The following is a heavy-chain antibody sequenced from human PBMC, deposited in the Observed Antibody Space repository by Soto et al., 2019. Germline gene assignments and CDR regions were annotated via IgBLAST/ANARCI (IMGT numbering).Heavy chain of an antibody. D-gene: IGHD3-10*01. Sequence: QVQLVQSGAEVKRPGSSVTVSCKASGDTFNFYSINWVRQAPGLGLEWMGRVNPIVSMSNYAQKFQGRVTMNADKSTSTDSMELSSLRSEDTAIYYGASSYGSGYRAFDYWGQGALVTVSS. CDR1: GDTFNFYS. J-gene: IGHJ4*02. CDR2: VNPIVSMS. CDR3: ASSYGSGYRAFDY. V-gene: IGHV1-69*02.